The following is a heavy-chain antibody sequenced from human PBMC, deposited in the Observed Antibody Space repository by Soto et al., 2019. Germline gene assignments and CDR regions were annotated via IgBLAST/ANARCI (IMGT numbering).Heavy chain of an antibody. D-gene: IGHD2-15*01. J-gene: IGHJ1*01. V-gene: IGHV1-46*01. CDR3: VRGYCTTSPCSGDFQF. Sequence: QVQLVQSGAELKKPGASVKVACKASGYKFTTYFIHWVRQAPGQGLEWMGMIHPSGDTGYAQKFRGRVTMTRYTSTTTADMELRNLTSEDTAVYFSVRGYCTTSPCSGDFQFWGQGTLVTVSS. CDR1: GYKFTTYF. CDR2: IHPSGDT.